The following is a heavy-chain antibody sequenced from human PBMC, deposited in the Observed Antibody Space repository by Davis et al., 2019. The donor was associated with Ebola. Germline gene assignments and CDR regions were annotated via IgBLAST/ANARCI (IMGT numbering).Heavy chain of an antibody. CDR1: GGSFSGYY. CDR3: ARANPIFGVVKS. D-gene: IGHD3-3*01. Sequence: SETLSLTCAVYGGSFSGYYWSWIRQPPGKGLEWIGEINHSGSTNYNPSLKSRVTISVDTSKNQFSLKLGSVTAADTAVYYCARANPIFGVVKSWGQGTLVTVSS. V-gene: IGHV4-34*01. CDR2: INHSGST. J-gene: IGHJ4*02.